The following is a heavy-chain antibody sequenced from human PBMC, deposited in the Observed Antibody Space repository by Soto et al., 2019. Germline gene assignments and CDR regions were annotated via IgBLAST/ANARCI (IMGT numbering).Heavy chain of an antibody. J-gene: IGHJ6*02. CDR1: GGSISSSNYY. D-gene: IGHD5-18*01. CDR2: IYYSGST. V-gene: IGHV4-39*02. CDR3: ARDKKADTAVVRGGIYYYYYGMDV. Sequence: SETLSLTCTVSGGSISSSNYYWGWIRQPPGKGLEWIGSIYYSGSTYYNPSLKSRVTISVDTSKNHFSLKLSSVTAADTAVYYCARDKKADTAVVRGGIYYYYYGMDVWGQGTTVT.